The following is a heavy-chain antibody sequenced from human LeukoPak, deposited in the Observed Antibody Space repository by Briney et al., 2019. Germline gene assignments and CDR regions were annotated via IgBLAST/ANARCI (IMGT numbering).Heavy chain of an antibody. Sequence: PGGSLRLSCAASGFTFSVYTMTWVRQSPGKGLEWVSCVSSTSTYIYYADSVKGRFTISRDNAKNSVFLQMNSLRAEDTAVYFCAREGGNGDFYYYMDVWGEGATVTVSS. J-gene: IGHJ6*03. CDR2: VSSTSTYI. CDR3: AREGGNGDFYYYMDV. D-gene: IGHD1-1*01. V-gene: IGHV3-21*01. CDR1: GFTFSVYT.